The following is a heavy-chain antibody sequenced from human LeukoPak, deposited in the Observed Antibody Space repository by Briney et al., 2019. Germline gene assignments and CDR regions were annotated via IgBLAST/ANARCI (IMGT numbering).Heavy chain of an antibody. V-gene: IGHV3-21*01. D-gene: IGHD3-22*01. CDR3: ERDDYYDSSGYHKNFDY. CDR2: ISSSSSYI. J-gene: IGHJ4*02. CDR1: GFTFSSYS. Sequence: PGGSLRLSCAASGFTFSSYSMNWVRQAPGKGLEWVASISSSSSYIYYADSVKGRFTISRDNAKNSLYLQMNSHRVEDTAVYYCERDDYYDSSGYHKNFDYWGQGTLVTVSS.